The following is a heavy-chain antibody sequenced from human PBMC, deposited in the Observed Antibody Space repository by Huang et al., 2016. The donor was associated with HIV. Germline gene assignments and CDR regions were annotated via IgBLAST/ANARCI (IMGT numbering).Heavy chain of an antibody. CDR3: ARLNRVAAGSHLD. Sequence: QLQLHESGPGLVKPSETLSLTCTVSGGSISSSSYYWGWIRQPPGKGLELIGSIYYRGNTYYNPSLKSRITISVDTSKNQCFLKLSSVTAADTAVYYCARLNRVAAGSHLDWGQGTLVTVSS. J-gene: IGHJ4*02. V-gene: IGHV4-39*01. CDR2: IYYRGNT. CDR1: GGSISSSSYY. D-gene: IGHD6-13*01.